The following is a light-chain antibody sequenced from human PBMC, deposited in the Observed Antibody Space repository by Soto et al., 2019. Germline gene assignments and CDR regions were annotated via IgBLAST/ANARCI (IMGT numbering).Light chain of an antibody. CDR1: QTLLYPSSNKNF. V-gene: IGKV4-1*01. CDR3: QQYYNTLWT. J-gene: IGKJ1*01. Sequence: DIVMTQSPDSLAVSLGESATIRCRSSQTLLYPSSNKNFLAWYQQKPGQPPKLLIYWASTRESGVPDRFRGGGSGTDFTLTIDSLQAEDVAVYYCQQYYNTLWTFGQGTKVDI. CDR2: WAS.